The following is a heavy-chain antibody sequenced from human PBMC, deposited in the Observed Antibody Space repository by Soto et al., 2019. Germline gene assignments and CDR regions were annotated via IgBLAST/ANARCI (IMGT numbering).Heavy chain of an antibody. D-gene: IGHD6-6*01. Sequence: SVKVSCKASGDTFSSYAISWVRQAPGKGLEWMGKIIPTFGRTNYAQKFQGRLTISADDSTSTAYMELRSLVSEDTAVYYCARDPLSSFAMDVWGQGTTVTVSS. V-gene: IGHV1-69*13. CDR3: ARDPLSSFAMDV. J-gene: IGHJ6*02. CDR1: GDTFSSYA. CDR2: IIPTFGRT.